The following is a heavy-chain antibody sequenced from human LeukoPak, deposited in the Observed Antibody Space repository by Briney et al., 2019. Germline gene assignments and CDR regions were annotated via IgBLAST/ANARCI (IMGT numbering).Heavy chain of an antibody. CDR3: ASYVDTAMVYDY. D-gene: IGHD5-18*01. CDR1: GGSFSGYY. Sequence: PSETLSLTCAVYGGSFSGYYWSWIRQPPRKGLEWIGEINHSGSTNYNPSLKRRVTISVDTSKNQFSLKLSSVTAADTAVYYCASYVDTAMVYDYWGQGTLVTVSS. V-gene: IGHV4-34*01. CDR2: INHSGST. J-gene: IGHJ4*02.